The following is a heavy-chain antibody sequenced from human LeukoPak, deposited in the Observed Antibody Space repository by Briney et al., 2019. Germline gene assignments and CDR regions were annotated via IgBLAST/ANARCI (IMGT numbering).Heavy chain of an antibody. CDR3: ARDHYSAYGY. CDR1: GFAFSSYS. CDR2: ISSSSSTI. D-gene: IGHD5-12*01. Sequence: GGSLRLSCAASGFAFSSYSMNWVRQAPAKGLEWVAYISSSSSTIFYADSVKGRFTISRDNAKNSLLLQMNSLRDDDTAVYYCARDHYSAYGYWGQGTLVTVSS. V-gene: IGHV3-48*02. J-gene: IGHJ4*02.